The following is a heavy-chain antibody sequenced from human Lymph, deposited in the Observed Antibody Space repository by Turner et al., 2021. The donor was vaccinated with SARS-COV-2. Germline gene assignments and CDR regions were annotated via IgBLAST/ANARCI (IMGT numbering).Heavy chain of an antibody. V-gene: IGHV3-23*01. CDR1: GFTFSSYA. CDR3: AKDPNWYVLSAVDY. Sequence: EVQVLESGGGLVQPGWSLRLSCAASGFTFSSYAMSWVRQAPGKGLEWVSTISTSGGSTYYADSVKGRFTISRDNSKNTLFLQMNSLRAGDTAVYYCAKDPNWYVLSAVDYWGQGTLVTVSS. CDR2: ISTSGGST. D-gene: IGHD1-1*01. J-gene: IGHJ4*02.